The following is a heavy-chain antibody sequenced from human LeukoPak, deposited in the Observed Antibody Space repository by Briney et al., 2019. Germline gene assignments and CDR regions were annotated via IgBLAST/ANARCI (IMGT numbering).Heavy chain of an antibody. CDR2: IYPGDSDT. J-gene: IGHJ3*02. V-gene: IGHV5-51*01. Sequence: GESLKISCKGSGYSFTNYWIAWVRQMPGEGLEWMGIIYPGDSDTRYSPSFQGQATISADKSISTAFLQWSSLKASDSAMYYCASLRSYSDAFDIWGQGTMVTVSS. CDR3: ASLRSYSDAFDI. CDR1: GYSFTNYW. D-gene: IGHD2-21*01.